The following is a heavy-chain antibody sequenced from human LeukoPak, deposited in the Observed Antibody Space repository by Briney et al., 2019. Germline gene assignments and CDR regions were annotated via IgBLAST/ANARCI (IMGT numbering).Heavy chain of an antibody. CDR3: ARPLPYCSSTSCYTSAFDI. J-gene: IGHJ3*02. CDR2: ISYDGSNK. D-gene: IGHD2-2*02. Sequence: GGSLRLSCAASGFTFSSYGMHWVRQAPGKGLEWVAVISYDGSNKYYADSVKGRFTISRDNSNNTLYLQMNSLRAEDTAVYYCARPLPYCSSTSCYTSAFDIWGQGTMVTVSS. CDR1: GFTFSSYG. V-gene: IGHV3-30*03.